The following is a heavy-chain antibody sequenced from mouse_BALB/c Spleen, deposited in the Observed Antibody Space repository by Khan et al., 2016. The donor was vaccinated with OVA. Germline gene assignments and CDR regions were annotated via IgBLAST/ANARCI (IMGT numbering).Heavy chain of an antibody. CDR2: ISSAGTYT. D-gene: IGHD1-1*02. CDR3: ANGSYGGFAY. J-gene: IGHJ3*01. Sequence: EVELVESGGGLVKPGGSLKLSCAASGFTFSSFAMSWVRQTPEKSLEWVATISSAGTYTFYPDSLKGRFTISRDHAKKPLYLQMKSLRSEDTALYICANGSYGGFAYLGQGTLVTVSA. CDR1: GFTFSSFA. V-gene: IGHV5-9-1*01.